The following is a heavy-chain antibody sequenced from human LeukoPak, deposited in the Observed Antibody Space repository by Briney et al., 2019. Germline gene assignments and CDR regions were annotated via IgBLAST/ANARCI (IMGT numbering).Heavy chain of an antibody. CDR1: GYTFTSYA. J-gene: IGHJ4*02. CDR2: ITPSGGT. Sequence: ASVTVSCKASGYTFTSYAMHWVRQAPGQGLEWMGWITPSGGTNYPQKFQGRVAITRDTSITTAYMDLSRLTSDDTAVCYCARDRYGDGFAHFDYWGQGALVTVSS. D-gene: IGHD5-24*01. CDR3: ARDRYGDGFAHFDY. V-gene: IGHV1-2*02.